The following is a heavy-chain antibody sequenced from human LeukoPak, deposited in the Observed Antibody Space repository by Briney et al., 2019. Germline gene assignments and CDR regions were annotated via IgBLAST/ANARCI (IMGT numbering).Heavy chain of an antibody. J-gene: IGHJ4*02. CDR3: ARGPGTTDTNTTFDY. CDR2: INHSGST. D-gene: IGHD2/OR15-2a*01. CDR1: GGSFSGYY. V-gene: IGHV4-34*01. Sequence: SETLSLTCVVYGGSFSGYYWSWIRQPPEKGLEWIGEINHSGSTNYNPSLKSRVTISVDTSKNQFSLKLSSVTAADTAVYYCARGPGTTDTNTTFDYWGQGTLVTVSS.